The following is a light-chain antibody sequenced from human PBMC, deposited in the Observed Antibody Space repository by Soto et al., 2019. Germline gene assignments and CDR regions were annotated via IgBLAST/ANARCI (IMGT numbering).Light chain of an antibody. CDR2: DAS. J-gene: IGKJ5*01. CDR3: QQRSNWPPIT. CDR1: QSVSSY. V-gene: IGKV3-11*01. Sequence: EIVLTQSPANLSLSPWERATLSCRASQSVSSYLAWYQQKPGQAPRLRIYDASNRSTGIPARFSGSGSGTDFALTISRLEPEDFAVYYCQQRSNWPPITFGEGTRLEIK.